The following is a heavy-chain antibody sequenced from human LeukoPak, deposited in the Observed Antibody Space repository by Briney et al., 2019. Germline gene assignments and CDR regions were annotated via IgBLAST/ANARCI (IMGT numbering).Heavy chain of an antibody. Sequence: GGSLRLPCAASGFSLSNYGMHWVRQAPGKGLEWVAALLYDGNTKHYADSVRGRFTISRDISKNTFYVQMNSLTAEDTAVYYCARDHRPEIQYYYMDVWGKGTTVAVSS. CDR3: ARDHRPEIQYYYMDV. J-gene: IGHJ6*03. CDR2: LLYDGNTK. V-gene: IGHV3-33*01. D-gene: IGHD1-14*01. CDR1: GFSLSNYG.